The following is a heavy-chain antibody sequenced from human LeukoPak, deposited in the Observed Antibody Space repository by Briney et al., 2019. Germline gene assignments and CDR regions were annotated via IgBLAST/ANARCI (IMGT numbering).Heavy chain of an antibody. CDR3: ARGSNWRFDY. J-gene: IGHJ4*02. Sequence: ASVKVSCKASGYAFSSYYMHWVRQAPGQGLEWMGKINPSGGSTSYAQKFQGRVTMTRDTSTSTVYMELSSLRSEDTAVYYCARGSNWRFDYWGQGTLVIVSS. CDR2: INPSGGST. D-gene: IGHD7-27*01. CDR1: GYAFSSYY. V-gene: IGHV1-46*01.